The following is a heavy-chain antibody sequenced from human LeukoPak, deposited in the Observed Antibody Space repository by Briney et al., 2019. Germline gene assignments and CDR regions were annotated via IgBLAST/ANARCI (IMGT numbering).Heavy chain of an antibody. J-gene: IGHJ4*02. CDR1: GGSISSYY. CDR2: IYTSGGT. D-gene: IGHD5-18*01. V-gene: IGHV4-4*09. Sequence: PSETLSLTCTVSGGSISSYYWSWIRQPAGKGLEWIGYIYTSGGTNYNPSLKSRVTISVDTSKNQFSLKLSSVTAADTAVYYCARHDTAMVTEVAAAGIGSFDYWGQGTLVTVSS. CDR3: ARHDTAMVTEVAAAGIGSFDY.